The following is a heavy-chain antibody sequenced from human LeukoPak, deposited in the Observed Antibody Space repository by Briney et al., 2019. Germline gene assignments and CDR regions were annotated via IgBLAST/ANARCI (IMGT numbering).Heavy chain of an antibody. D-gene: IGHD3-16*01. V-gene: IGHV4-4*07. CDR1: GGSISSYY. CDR2: IYTSGST. Sequence: PSETLSLTCTVSGGSISSYYWSWIRQPAGKGLEWIGRIYTSGSTNYNPSLKSRVTMSVDTSKNQFSLKLSSVTAADTAVYYCARGNLITFGGVYFDYWGQGTLVTVSS. J-gene: IGHJ4*02. CDR3: ARGNLITFGGVYFDY.